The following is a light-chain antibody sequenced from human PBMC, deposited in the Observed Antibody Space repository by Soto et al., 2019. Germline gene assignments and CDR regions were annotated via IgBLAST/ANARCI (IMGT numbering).Light chain of an antibody. CDR3: QQYNNWPFS. Sequence: EIVMTQSPATLSVSPGERATLSCRAGQGVTTNFAWYQQKSGQSPRLLIYDVSIRATGVPARFSGTGSETDFTLTISGLQSEDSAFYFCQQYNNWPFSFGQGTRVEIK. CDR1: QGVTTN. J-gene: IGKJ5*01. V-gene: IGKV3-15*01. CDR2: DVS.